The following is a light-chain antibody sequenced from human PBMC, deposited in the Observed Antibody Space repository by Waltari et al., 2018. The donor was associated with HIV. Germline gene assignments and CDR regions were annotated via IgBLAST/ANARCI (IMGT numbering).Light chain of an antibody. CDR2: YNR. CDR3: QVWDSTSDQVV. CDR1: SIRRNS. Sequence: SYVLTQPPSVSVAPGKTARITCGGDSIRRNSVHWYQQKPGQAPVLVIYYNRDRPSGIPERLSGFTSGNSATLTISRVEAGDEADYYCQVWDSTSDQVVFGGGTKLTVL. J-gene: IGLJ2*01. V-gene: IGLV3-21*04.